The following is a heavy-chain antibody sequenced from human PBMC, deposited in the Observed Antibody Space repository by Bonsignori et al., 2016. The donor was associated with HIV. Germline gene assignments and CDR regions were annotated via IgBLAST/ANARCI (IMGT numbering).Heavy chain of an antibody. D-gene: IGHD4-17*01. J-gene: IGHJ4*02. Sequence: VRQAPGKGLEWVSSISSSSSYIYYADSVKGRFTISRDNAKNSLYLQMNSLRAEDTAVYYCARDQGLNSKMTTVTNFDYWGQGTLVTVSS. V-gene: IGHV3-21*01. CDR3: ARDQGLNSKMTTVTNFDY. CDR2: ISSSSSYI.